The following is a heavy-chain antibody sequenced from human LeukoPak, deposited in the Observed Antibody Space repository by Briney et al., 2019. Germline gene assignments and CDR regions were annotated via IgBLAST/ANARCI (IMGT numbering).Heavy chain of an antibody. V-gene: IGHV3-23*01. J-gene: IGHJ4*02. CDR1: GFTFSSYA. CDR3: AKRTRVLTGYYPYAPGEKEY. Sequence: PGGSLRLSCAASGFTFSSYAMSWVRQAPGKGLEWVSAISGSGGSTYYADSVKGRFTISRDNSKNTLYLQMNSLRAEDTAVYYCAKRTRVLTGYYPYAPGEKEYWGQGTLVTVSS. CDR2: ISGSGGST. D-gene: IGHD3-9*01.